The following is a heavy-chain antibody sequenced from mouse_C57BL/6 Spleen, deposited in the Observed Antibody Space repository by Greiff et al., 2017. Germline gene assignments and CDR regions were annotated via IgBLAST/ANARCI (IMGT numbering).Heavy chain of an antibody. CDR3: ARGTGSHYFDY. J-gene: IGHJ2*01. D-gene: IGHD4-1*01. V-gene: IGHV3-1*01. CDR1: GYSITSGYD. Sequence: VQLKESGPGMVKPSQSLSLTCTVTGYSITSGYDWHWIRHFPGNKLEWMGYISYSGSTNYDPSLKSRISITHDTSKNHFFLKLNSVTTEDTATYYCARGTGSHYFDYWGQGTTLTVSS. CDR2: ISYSGST.